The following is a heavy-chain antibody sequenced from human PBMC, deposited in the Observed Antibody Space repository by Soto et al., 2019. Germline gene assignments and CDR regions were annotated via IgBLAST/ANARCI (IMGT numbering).Heavy chain of an antibody. CDR3: ARAFGDYYDSSGYAH. CDR2: MNPNSGNT. D-gene: IGHD3-22*01. CDR1: GYTFTSHD. V-gene: IGHV1-8*01. Sequence: ASVKVSCKASGYTFTSHDINWVRQATGQGLEWMGWMNPNSGNTGYAQKFQGRVTMTRNTSISTAYMELSSLRSEDTAVYYCARAFGDYYDSSGYAHWGQGTLVTVSS. J-gene: IGHJ4*02.